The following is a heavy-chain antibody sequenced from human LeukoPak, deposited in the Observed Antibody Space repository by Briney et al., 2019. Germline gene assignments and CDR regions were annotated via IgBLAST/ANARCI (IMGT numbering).Heavy chain of an antibody. Sequence: SETLSLTCSVPGGSINSGSYCWTWIRQRPGKGLEWIVYIYYSGSTIYNPSLKSRLTISLDTSKNQVSLKLRSVTAADTAVYYCARGGGWAMATFQHWGQGTLVTVSS. V-gene: IGHV4-31*03. CDR1: GGSINSGSYC. CDR3: ARGGGWAMATFQH. CDR2: IYYSGST. J-gene: IGHJ1*01. D-gene: IGHD5-18*01.